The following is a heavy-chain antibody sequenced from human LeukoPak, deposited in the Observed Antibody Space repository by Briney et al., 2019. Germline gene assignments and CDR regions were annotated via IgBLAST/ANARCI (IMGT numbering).Heavy chain of an antibody. J-gene: IGHJ4*02. CDR1: GLTLSNFW. D-gene: IGHD5-18*01. V-gene: IGHV3-7*01. Sequence: GGSLRLSCVASGLTLSNFWMTWVRQAPGKGLEWVASINPEGSEKYSADSVKGRFTISRDNAKNSLYLQMDSLRVEDTAFYYCARDLAYSRLDYWGQGMLVTVSS. CDR2: INPEGSEK. CDR3: ARDLAYSRLDY.